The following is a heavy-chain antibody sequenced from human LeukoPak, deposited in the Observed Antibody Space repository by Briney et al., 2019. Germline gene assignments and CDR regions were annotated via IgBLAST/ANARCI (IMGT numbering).Heavy chain of an antibody. CDR2: IIPIFGTA. J-gene: IGHJ3*02. Sequence: GASVKVSCKASGGTFSSYAISWVRQAPGQKLELMGGIIPIFGTANYAQKFQGRVTITTDESTSAAYMELSSLRSEDTAVYYCASALLGTRRSSGYYDAFDIWGQGTMVTVSS. V-gene: IGHV1-69*05. D-gene: IGHD3-22*01. CDR1: GGTFSSYA. CDR3: ASALLGTRRSSGYYDAFDI.